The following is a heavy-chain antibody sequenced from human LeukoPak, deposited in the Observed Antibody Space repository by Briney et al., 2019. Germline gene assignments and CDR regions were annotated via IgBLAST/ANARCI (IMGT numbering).Heavy chain of an antibody. CDR2: ISAYNGST. Sequence: ASVKISCKASGYTFTSYGISWVRQAPGQGLEWMGWISAYNGSTNYAQKLQGRVTMTTDTSTSTAYMGLRSLRSDDTAVYYCARDMVVVVPAAPNWFDPWGQGTLVTVSS. CDR1: GYTFTSYG. V-gene: IGHV1-18*01. CDR3: ARDMVVVVPAAPNWFDP. D-gene: IGHD2-2*01. J-gene: IGHJ5*02.